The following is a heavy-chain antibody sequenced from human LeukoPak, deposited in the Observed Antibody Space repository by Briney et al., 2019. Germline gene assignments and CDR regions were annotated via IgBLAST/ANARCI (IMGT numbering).Heavy chain of an antibody. V-gene: IGHV3-7*01. CDR1: GLTFSNYW. CDR3: ARDGPLYCSGGSCQPRYYFDY. D-gene: IGHD2-15*01. J-gene: IGHJ4*02. Sequence: PGGSLRLSCAASGLTFSNYWMTWVRQAPSKGLEWVAAIKEDGSEKYYVDSVKGRFTISRDNAKNSLYLQMSSLRAEDTAVYFCARDGPLYCSGGSCQPRYYFDYWGQGTLVTVSS. CDR2: IKEDGSEK.